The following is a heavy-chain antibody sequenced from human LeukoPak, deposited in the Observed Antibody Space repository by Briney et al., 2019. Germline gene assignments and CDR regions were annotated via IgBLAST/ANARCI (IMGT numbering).Heavy chain of an antibody. D-gene: IGHD3-22*01. CDR3: ARDNDSSGYYWNDAFDI. V-gene: IGHV4-4*07. Sequence: SETLSLTCTVSGGSISSYYWSWIRQPAGKGLEWIGRIYTSGSTNYNPSLKSRVTMSVDTSKNQFSLKLSSVTAADTAVYYCARDNDSSGYYWNDAFDIWGQGTMVTVSS. CDR1: GGSISSYY. CDR2: IYTSGST. J-gene: IGHJ3*02.